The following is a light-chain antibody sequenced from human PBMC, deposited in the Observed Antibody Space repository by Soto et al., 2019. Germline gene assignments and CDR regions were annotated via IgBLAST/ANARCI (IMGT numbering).Light chain of an antibody. CDR2: DAS. CDR1: QGVSSY. Sequence: EIVLTQSPATLSLSPGERATLSCRASQGVSSYLAWYQQKPGKAPKLLIYDASNRHTGIPARFSGSGSGTDFTLTIRSLEPEDAAIYYCKKCKNAPITFGGGTKVDIK. V-gene: IGKV3-11*01. J-gene: IGKJ4*01. CDR3: KKCKNAPIT.